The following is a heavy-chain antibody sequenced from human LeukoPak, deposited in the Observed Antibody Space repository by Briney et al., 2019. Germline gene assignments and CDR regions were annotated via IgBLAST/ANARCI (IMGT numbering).Heavy chain of an antibody. CDR2: INHRGST. Sequence: SETLSLTCTVYGGSFSGYYWSWIRQPPGKGLEWIGEINHRGSTNCNPSLKSRVTISVDTSKNQFSLKLSSVTAADTAVYYCARERYSSGWYPGRKYYFDYWGQGTLVTVSS. CDR3: ARERYSSGWYPGRKYYFDY. J-gene: IGHJ4*02. CDR1: GGSFSGYY. V-gene: IGHV4-34*01. D-gene: IGHD6-19*01.